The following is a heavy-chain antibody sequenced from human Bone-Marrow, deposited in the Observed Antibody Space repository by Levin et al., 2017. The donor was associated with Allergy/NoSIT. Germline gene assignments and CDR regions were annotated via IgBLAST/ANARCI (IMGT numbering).Heavy chain of an antibody. CDR1: GGSFSGYY. J-gene: IGHJ3*02. CDR3: AKYYYDSSGTRLGDAFDI. CDR2: INHSGST. V-gene: IGHV4-34*01. D-gene: IGHD3-22*01. Sequence: NPSETLSLTCAVYGGSFSGYYWSWIRQPPGKGLEWIGEINHSGSTNYNPSLKSRVTISVDTSKNQFSLKLSSVTAADTAVYYCAKYYYDSSGTRLGDAFDIWGQGIMVTVSS.